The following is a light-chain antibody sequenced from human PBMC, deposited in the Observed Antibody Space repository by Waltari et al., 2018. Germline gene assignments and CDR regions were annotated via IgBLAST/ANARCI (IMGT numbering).Light chain of an antibody. CDR3: SSYAGNCNLVV. V-gene: IGLV2-23*01. Sequence: PASVSGSPGQSITISCTGTSSDVGSYNFVSWYQQQPGKAPKLMIYEASKRPSGVSNRFSGSKSGNTASLTISGLQAEDEADYYCSSYAGNCNLVVFGGGTKLTVL. CDR1: SSDVGSYNF. J-gene: IGLJ2*01. CDR2: EAS.